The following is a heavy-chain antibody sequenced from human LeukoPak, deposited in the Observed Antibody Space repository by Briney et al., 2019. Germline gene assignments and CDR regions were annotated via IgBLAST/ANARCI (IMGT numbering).Heavy chain of an antibody. V-gene: IGHV3-43*02. CDR2: IGGDGDNT. CDR3: AKGVRSGTYDNCFDP. Sequence: QPGGSLRLSCVASGFTLDDYALHWVRHAPGKGLEWISLIGGDGDNTYYADSVKGRFTISRDNSKNSLYLQMSSLRAEDTALYYCAKGVRSGTYDNCFDPWGQGTLVTVSS. CDR1: GFTLDDYA. D-gene: IGHD1-26*01. J-gene: IGHJ5*02.